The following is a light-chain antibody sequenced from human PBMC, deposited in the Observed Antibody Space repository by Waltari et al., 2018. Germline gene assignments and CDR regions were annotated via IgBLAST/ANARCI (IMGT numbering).Light chain of an antibody. CDR2: GVS. CDR1: QSVRRSF. Sequence: EIVFTQSPGALSLSPGERATLSCRASQSVRRSFLAWYQQRPGQAPRLLVYGVSGRATGIPDRFSASGSGTDFTLSISRLEPEDSAVYYCQQYDSSPTFGQGTKVEIK. CDR3: QQYDSSPT. J-gene: IGKJ1*01. V-gene: IGKV3-20*01.